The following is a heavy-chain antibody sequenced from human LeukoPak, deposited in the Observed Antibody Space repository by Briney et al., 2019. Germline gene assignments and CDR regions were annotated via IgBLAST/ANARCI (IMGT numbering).Heavy chain of an antibody. D-gene: IGHD3-10*01. CDR1: GFICSGYG. Sequence: GGSLSLYCSASGFICSGYGRQWVRPAPGQGLEWGALISHDESNKPYADSVKRRFTSARYHSKNTLQLQKNSLRVEDTAIYSRAKDRIVISFGDVSKHWGQGNLVTVSS. J-gene: IGHJ1*01. CDR3: AKDRIVISFGDVSKH. V-gene: IGHV3-30*18. CDR2: ISHDESNK.